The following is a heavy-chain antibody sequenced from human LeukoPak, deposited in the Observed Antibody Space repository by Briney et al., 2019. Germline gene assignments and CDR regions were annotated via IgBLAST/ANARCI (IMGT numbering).Heavy chain of an antibody. D-gene: IGHD6-19*01. CDR1: GYSISSGYY. CDR2: IYHSGST. CDR3: ARAVALYLSDY. Sequence: SETLSLTCTVSGYSISSGYYWGWIRQPPGKGLEWIGNIYHSGSTYYNPSLKSRVTISVDTSKNQFSLKLSSVTAADTAVYYCARAVALYLSDYWGQGTLVTVSS. J-gene: IGHJ4*02. V-gene: IGHV4-38-2*02.